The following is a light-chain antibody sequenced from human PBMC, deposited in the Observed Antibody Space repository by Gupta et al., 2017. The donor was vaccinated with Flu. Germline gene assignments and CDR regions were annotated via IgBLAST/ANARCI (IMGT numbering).Light chain of an antibody. CDR1: SSDVGCYNL. V-gene: IGLV2-11*01. Sequence: SALTQPRSVSGSPGQSVTISCAGSSSDVGCYNLVSWYQQHPAKPHHLLIYDVTKRSSGVPSRFSGSKSGNTASLTISGRTVDDAADYYYCAYAGSNTWVFGGGTKLTVL. J-gene: IGLJ3*02. CDR2: DVT. CDR3: CAYAGSNTWV.